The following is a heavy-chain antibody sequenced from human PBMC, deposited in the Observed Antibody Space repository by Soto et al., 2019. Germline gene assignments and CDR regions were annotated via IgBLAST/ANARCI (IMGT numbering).Heavy chain of an antibody. Sequence: PSETLSLTCDVSGDSISTSSYYWGWIRQPPGKGLEWIASIYYSGATYYNPSLQSRVTISVDTSNNRFSLTLSSLTAADTAVYYCARTGRHCSSTSCYSFFWFDPWGQGTLVTVSS. CDR3: ARTGRHCSSTSCYSFFWFDP. CDR1: GDSISTSSYY. V-gene: IGHV4-39*02. J-gene: IGHJ5*02. CDR2: IYYSGAT. D-gene: IGHD2-2*01.